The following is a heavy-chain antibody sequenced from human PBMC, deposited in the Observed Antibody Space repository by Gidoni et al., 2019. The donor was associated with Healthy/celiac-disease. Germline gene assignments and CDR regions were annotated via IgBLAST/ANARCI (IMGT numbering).Heavy chain of an antibody. V-gene: IGHV3-30*02. J-gene: IGHJ5*02. Sequence: QVQLVESGGGVVQPGGSLRLSCAASGFPFRSYGMHWFRQAPGKGLEWVAFIRYDVSNKYYADSVKGRFTISRDNSKNTLYLQMNSLRAEDTAVYYCAKDHVVREINPNNWFDPWGQGTLVTVSS. CDR2: IRYDVSNK. CDR3: AKDHVVREINPNNWFDP. CDR1: GFPFRSYG. D-gene: IGHD3-10*01.